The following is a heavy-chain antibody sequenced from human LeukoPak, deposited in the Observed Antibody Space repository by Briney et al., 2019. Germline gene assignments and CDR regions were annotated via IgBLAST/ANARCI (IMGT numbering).Heavy chain of an antibody. Sequence: ASEKVSCKASGYTFTSYTSHWVRQPPGRGREWMGRINAGNDDTKYSQKFQGRVTITRDTSTSTAYMELSSTRSEDTAVYYCVIITGDDYINSHFDYWGQGTLVTVSS. J-gene: IGHJ4*02. V-gene: IGHV1-3*01. CDR1: GYTFTSYT. CDR3: VIITGDDYINSHFDY. D-gene: IGHD4-11*01. CDR2: INAGNDDT.